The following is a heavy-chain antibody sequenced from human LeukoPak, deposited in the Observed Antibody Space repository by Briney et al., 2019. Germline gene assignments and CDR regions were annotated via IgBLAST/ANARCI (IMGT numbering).Heavy chain of an antibody. CDR3: AAWTDRGYNF. J-gene: IGHJ4*02. V-gene: IGHV3-7*01. Sequence: GESLRLSCAASGFTFSGSWMNWVPQAPGKGLEWVANINPDGSQKRFVDSVMGRFTMSRDNAKNSLYLQMNSLRVEDTAVFYCAAWTDRGYNFWGQGTLVTVSS. CDR2: INPDGSQK. D-gene: IGHD5-24*01. CDR1: GFTFSGSW.